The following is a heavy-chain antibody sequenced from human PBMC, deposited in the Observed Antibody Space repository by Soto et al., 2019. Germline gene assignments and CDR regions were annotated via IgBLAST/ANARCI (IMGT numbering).Heavy chain of an antibody. CDR1: GGSISSGGYY. Sequence: SETLSLTSTVSGGSISSGGYYWSWIRQHPGKGLEWIGYIYYSGSTYYNPSLKSRVTISVDTSKNQFSLKLSSVTVADTAVYYCASGTGRYCGGDCYLNWGQGTLVTVSS. CDR2: IYYSGST. D-gene: IGHD2-21*02. J-gene: IGHJ4*02. V-gene: IGHV4-31*03. CDR3: ASGTGRYCGGDCYLN.